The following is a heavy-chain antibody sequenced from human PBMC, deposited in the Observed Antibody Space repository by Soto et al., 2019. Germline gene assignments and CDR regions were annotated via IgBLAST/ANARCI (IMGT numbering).Heavy chain of an antibody. CDR1: GYTFTSYY. CDR3: ARAVEDRWFFDY. CDR2: INPSGGST. Sequence: ASVKVSCKASGYTFTSYYMHWVRQAPGQGLEWMGIINPSGGSTSYAQKFQGRVTISVDTSKNQFSLKLSSVTAADTAVYYCARAVEDRWFFDYWGQGTLVTVSS. J-gene: IGHJ4*02. D-gene: IGHD2-15*01. V-gene: IGHV1-46*01.